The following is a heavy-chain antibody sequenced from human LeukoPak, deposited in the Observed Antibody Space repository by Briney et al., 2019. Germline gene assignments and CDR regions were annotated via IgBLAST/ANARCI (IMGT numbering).Heavy chain of an antibody. CDR2: IKEDGSED. CDR3: ARDADGYED. V-gene: IGHV3-7*01. Sequence: GGSLRLSCAASGFTFSRAWMSWVRQDPGKRLEWVANIKEDGSEDYYADSVKGRFAISKDNAKNSLYLQMNNLRAEDTAMYYCARDADGYEDWGQGTLVIVSS. CDR1: GFTFSRAW. D-gene: IGHD5-24*01. J-gene: IGHJ4*02.